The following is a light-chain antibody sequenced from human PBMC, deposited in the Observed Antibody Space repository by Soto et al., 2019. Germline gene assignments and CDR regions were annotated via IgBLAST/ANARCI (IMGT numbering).Light chain of an antibody. CDR2: GAS. CDR1: QSVSSSY. J-gene: IGKJ4*01. CDR3: QHYRTA. V-gene: IGKV3-20*01. Sequence: EIVLTQSPGTLSLSPGERATLSCRASQSVSSSYLAWYQQKPGQAPRQLIYGASRRATGIPGRFSGSGSGTDFTPIITRLEAEDFAVYYCQHYRTAFGGGTRVEIK.